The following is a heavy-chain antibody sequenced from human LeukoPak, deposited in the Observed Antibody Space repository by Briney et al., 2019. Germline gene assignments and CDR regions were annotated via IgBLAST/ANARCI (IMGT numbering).Heavy chain of an antibody. D-gene: IGHD1-26*01. CDR3: TTRGGSFSIFGY. V-gene: IGHV3-30-3*01. Sequence: GGSLRLSCAASGFTFSSYAMHWVRQAPGKGLEWVAVISYDGSNEYYADSVKGRFTISRDNSKNTLYLQMNSLRAEDMAVYYCTTRGGSFSIFGYWGQGTLVTVSS. J-gene: IGHJ4*02. CDR2: ISYDGSNE. CDR1: GFTFSSYA.